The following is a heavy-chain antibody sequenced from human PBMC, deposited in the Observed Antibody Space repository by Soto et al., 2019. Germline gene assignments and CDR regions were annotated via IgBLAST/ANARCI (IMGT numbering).Heavy chain of an antibody. CDR1: GYTFTSYG. D-gene: IGHD3-10*01. Sequence: ASVKVSCKASGYTFTSYGISWVRQAPGQGLEWMGWISAYNGNTNYAQKLQGRVTMTTDTSTSTAYMELRSLRSDDTAVYYCGRDQSGSYYNPFDYWGQGTLVTVSS. V-gene: IGHV1-18*01. J-gene: IGHJ4*02. CDR3: GRDQSGSYYNPFDY. CDR2: ISAYNGNT.